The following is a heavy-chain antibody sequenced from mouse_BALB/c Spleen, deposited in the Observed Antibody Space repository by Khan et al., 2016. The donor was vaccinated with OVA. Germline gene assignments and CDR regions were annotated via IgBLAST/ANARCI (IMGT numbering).Heavy chain of an antibody. CDR3: RRGGGGNRVVY. Sequence: QVQLKESGAELVRPGVSVKISCKGSGYTFTDFTMHWVKQTHAKSLEWIGVISTYYGDVTYNQKFKGKATMSVDKSSSTAYMELARLTSEDSAIYCCRRGGGGNRVVYWGQGTLVTVSA. J-gene: IGHJ3*01. CDR1: GYTFTDFT. D-gene: IGHD2-14*01. CDR2: ISTYYGDV. V-gene: IGHV1S137*01.